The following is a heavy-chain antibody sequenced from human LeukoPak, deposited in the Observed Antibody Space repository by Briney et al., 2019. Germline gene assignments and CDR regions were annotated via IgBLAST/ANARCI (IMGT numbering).Heavy chain of an antibody. J-gene: IGHJ3*02. V-gene: IGHV4-34*01. D-gene: IGHD5-18*01. CDR1: GGSFSGYY. CDR3: ARYTARGAFDI. Sequence: SETLSLTCAVYGGSFSGYYWSWIRQPPGKGLEWIGEIKHSGSTNYNPSLKSRVTISVDTSKNQFSLKLSSVTAADTAVYYCARYTARGAFDIWGQGTMVTVSS. CDR2: IKHSGST.